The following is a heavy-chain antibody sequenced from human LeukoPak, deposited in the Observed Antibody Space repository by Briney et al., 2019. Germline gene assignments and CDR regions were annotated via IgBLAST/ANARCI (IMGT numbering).Heavy chain of an antibody. CDR2: IINSGGTV. CDR1: GFTFSIHG. J-gene: IGHJ6*02. Sequence: PGGSVRLSCAASGFTFSIHGMNWVRQAPGKGLEWVSYIINSGGTVYYTDSVQGRFTISRDNARNTLFLQMNSLRDEDTAVYYCARVGRGVYGMDVWGQGTTVTVSS. CDR3: ARVGRGVYGMDV. V-gene: IGHV3-48*02. D-gene: IGHD3-10*01.